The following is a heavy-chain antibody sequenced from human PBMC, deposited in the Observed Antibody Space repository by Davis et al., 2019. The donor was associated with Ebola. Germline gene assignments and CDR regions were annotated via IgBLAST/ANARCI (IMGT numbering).Heavy chain of an antibody. CDR3: AKDGYKGSVYYYYGMDV. CDR1: GFTFSDYY. D-gene: IGHD2-2*02. V-gene: IGHV3-30*18. Sequence: GESLKISCAASGFTFSDYYMSWIRQAPGKGLEWVAVISYDGSNKYYADSVKGRFTISRDNSKNTLYLQMNSLRAEDTAVYYCAKDGYKGSVYYYYGMDVWGQGTTVTVSS. CDR2: ISYDGSNK. J-gene: IGHJ6*02.